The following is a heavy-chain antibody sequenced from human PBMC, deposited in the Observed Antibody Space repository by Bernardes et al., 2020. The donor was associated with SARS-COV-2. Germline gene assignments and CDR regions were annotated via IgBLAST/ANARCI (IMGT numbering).Heavy chain of an antibody. V-gene: IGHV1-8*01. J-gene: IGHJ4*02. CDR1: GYTFTSYD. CDR2: MNPNSGNT. Sequence: ASVKVSCKASGYTFTSYDINWVRQATGQGLEWMGWMNPNSGNTGYAQKFQGRVTMTRNTSISTAYMELSSLRSEDTAVYYCARATAGDNWNYPDYWGQGTLVTVSS. CDR3: ARATAGDNWNYPDY. D-gene: IGHD1-20*01.